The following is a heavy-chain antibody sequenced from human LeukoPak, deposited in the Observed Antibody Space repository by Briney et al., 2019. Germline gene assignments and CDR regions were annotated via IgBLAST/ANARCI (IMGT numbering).Heavy chain of an antibody. V-gene: IGHV3-15*01. D-gene: IGHD1-26*01. CDR1: GFTFSNAW. CDR3: TTPWELPPNY. J-gene: IGHJ4*02. Sequence: GGSLRLSCAASGFTFSNAWMSWVRQAPGKGLEWVGRMKSKTDGGTTDYAAPVKGRFTISRYDSKNTLYLQMNSLKTEDTAVYYCTTPWELPPNYWGQGTLVTVSS. CDR2: MKSKTDGGTT.